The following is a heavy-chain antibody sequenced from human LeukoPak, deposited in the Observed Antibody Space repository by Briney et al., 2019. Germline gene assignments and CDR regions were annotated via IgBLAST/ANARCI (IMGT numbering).Heavy chain of an antibody. D-gene: IGHD3-3*01. CDR2: IKKDGSEK. J-gene: IGHJ6*03. CDR1: GHTFSSYW. CDR3: ATGFFYYYYMDV. Sequence: GGSLRLFCAASGHTFSSYWMTWVRQAPGKGLEWVANIKKDGSEKYYVDSVKGRFTISRDNAKKSLYLQMNSLRAEDAAVYYCATGFFYYYYMDVWGKGTTVTISS. V-gene: IGHV3-7*01.